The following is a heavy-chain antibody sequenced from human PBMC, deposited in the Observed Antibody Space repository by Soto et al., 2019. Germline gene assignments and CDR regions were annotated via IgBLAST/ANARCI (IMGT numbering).Heavy chain of an antibody. CDR2: IGGRGGST. CDR1: GFTFSTYA. Sequence: EVQLLESGGGLVQPGGSLRLSCAASGFTFSTYALNWVRQAPGKGLEWVSAIGGRGGSTYFADSVKGRFSISRDSSKNTLYLQINSLRAEDTAVYYCAKDGYGDRPYYFDYWGQGTLVTVSS. D-gene: IGHD4-17*01. V-gene: IGHV3-23*01. J-gene: IGHJ4*02. CDR3: AKDGYGDRPYYFDY.